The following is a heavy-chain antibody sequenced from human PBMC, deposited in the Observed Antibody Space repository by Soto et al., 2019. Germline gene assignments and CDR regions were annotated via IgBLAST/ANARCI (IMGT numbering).Heavy chain of an antibody. CDR3: ARDKRQLVLSPLQNNDDAFDI. CDR2: IYYSGST. CDR1: GGSISSGGYY. Sequence: QVQLQESGPGLVKPSQTLSLTCTVSGGSISSGGYYWSWIRQHPGKGLEWIGYIYYSGSTYYNPSLKSRVTISVDTSKNQFSLKLSSVTAADTAVYYCARDKRQLVLSPLQNNDDAFDIWGQGTMVTVSS. D-gene: IGHD6-6*01. V-gene: IGHV4-31*03. J-gene: IGHJ3*02.